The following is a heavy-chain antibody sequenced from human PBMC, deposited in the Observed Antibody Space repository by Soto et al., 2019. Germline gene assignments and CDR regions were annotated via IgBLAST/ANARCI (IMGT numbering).Heavy chain of an antibody. CDR3: ARIRRRWTGTTPVPPDY. V-gene: IGHV2-26*01. CDR1: GFSLSNARMG. CDR2: IFSNDEE. Sequence: QVTLKESGPVLVKPTETLTLTCTVSGFSLSNARMGVSWIRQPPGKALEWLAHIFSNDEESYSTSLKSRLTISKDTPKSQVVLTMTNMDPVDTATYYCARIRRRWTGTTPVPPDYWGQGTLVTVSS. D-gene: IGHD1-7*01. J-gene: IGHJ4*02.